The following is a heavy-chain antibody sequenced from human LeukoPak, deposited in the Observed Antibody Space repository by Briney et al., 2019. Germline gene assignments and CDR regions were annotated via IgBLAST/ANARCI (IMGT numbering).Heavy chain of an antibody. CDR3: ARVAVSRGYSYGQIDY. V-gene: IGHV4-59*06. CDR1: GDSITSYY. Sequence: SETLSLTCTVSGDSITSYYWSWIRQPPGKGLEWIGYIYYSGSTYYNPSLKSRVTISVDTSKNQFSLKLSSVTAADTAVYYCARVAVSRGYSYGQIDYWGQGTLVTVSS. CDR2: IYYSGST. J-gene: IGHJ4*02. D-gene: IGHD5-18*01.